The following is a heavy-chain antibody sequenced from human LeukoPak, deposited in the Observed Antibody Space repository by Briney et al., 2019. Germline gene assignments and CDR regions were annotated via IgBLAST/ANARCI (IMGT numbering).Heavy chain of an antibody. CDR2: ISSSGSTI. CDR1: GFTFSDYY. V-gene: IGHV3-11*01. CDR3: AREAVAAAGRPFDY. D-gene: IGHD6-13*01. Sequence: GGSLRLSCAASGFTFSDYYMSWIRQAPGKGLEWVSYISSSGSTIYYADSVKGRLTISRDNAKNSLYLQMNSLRAEDTAVYYCAREAVAAAGRPFDYWGQGTLVTVSS. J-gene: IGHJ4*02.